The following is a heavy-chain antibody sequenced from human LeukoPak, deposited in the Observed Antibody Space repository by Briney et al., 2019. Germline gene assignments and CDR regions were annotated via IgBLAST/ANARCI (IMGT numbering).Heavy chain of an antibody. Sequence: GESLKISCKGSGYSFTSYWIGWVRQMPGKGLEWMGIIYPGDSDTRYSPSFQGQVTISADKSISTAYLQWSSLKASDTAMYYCARRCGGDGYNYYYGMDVWGQGTTVTVSS. V-gene: IGHV5-51*01. J-gene: IGHJ6*02. CDR3: ARRCGGDGYNYYYGMDV. D-gene: IGHD2-21*02. CDR2: IYPGDSDT. CDR1: GYSFTSYW.